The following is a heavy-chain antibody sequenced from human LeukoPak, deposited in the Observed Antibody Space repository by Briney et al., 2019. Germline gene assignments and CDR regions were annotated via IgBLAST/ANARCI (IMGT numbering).Heavy chain of an antibody. CDR1: GGSISSYY. CDR2: INHSGST. D-gene: IGHD5-18*01. CDR3: ARGRYSYGYCAFDI. J-gene: IGHJ3*02. V-gene: IGHV4-34*01. Sequence: SETLSLTCTVSGGSISSYYWSWIRQPPGKGLEWIGEINHSGSTNYNPSLKSRVTISVDTSKNQFSLKLSSVTAADTAVYYCARGRYSYGYCAFDIWGQGTMVTVSS.